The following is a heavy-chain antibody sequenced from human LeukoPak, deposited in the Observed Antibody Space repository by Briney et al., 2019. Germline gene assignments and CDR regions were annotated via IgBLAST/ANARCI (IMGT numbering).Heavy chain of an antibody. Sequence: ASVKVSCKASGYTFTSYGISWVRQAPGQGLEWMGWISAYNGNTNYAQKLQGRVTMTTDTSTSTAYMELRSLRSDDTAVYYCARSATFDSSGYLPGYWGQGTLVTVSS. CDR1: GYTFTSYG. V-gene: IGHV1-18*01. J-gene: IGHJ4*02. CDR3: ARSATFDSSGYLPGY. D-gene: IGHD3-22*01. CDR2: ISAYNGNT.